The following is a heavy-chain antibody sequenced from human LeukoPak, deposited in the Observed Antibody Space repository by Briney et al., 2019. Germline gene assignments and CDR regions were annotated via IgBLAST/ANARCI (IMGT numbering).Heavy chain of an antibody. CDR2: LYPGDSDS. Sequence: GESLKTSCKAYGYSFFSNYWIAWVRQMPGKGLEWMGILYPGDSDSRYSPSFQGQVTISADRSISTAYLHWSSLKASDTAMYYCVLAGSGSYYFDYWGQGILVTVSS. J-gene: IGHJ4*02. V-gene: IGHV5-51*01. D-gene: IGHD3-10*01. CDR1: GYSFFSNYW. CDR3: VLAGSGSYYFDY.